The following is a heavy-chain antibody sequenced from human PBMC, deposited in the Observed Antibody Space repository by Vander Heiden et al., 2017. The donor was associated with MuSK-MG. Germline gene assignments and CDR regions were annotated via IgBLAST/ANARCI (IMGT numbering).Heavy chain of an antibody. J-gene: IGHJ4*02. CDR3: ASGGVGIAAAGEIYFDY. D-gene: IGHD6-13*01. CDR2: IKQDGSEK. V-gene: IGHV3-7*01. CDR1: GFTFSSYW. Sequence: EVQLVESGGGLVQPGGSLRLSCAASGFTFSSYWMSWVRQAPGKGLEWVANIKQDGSEKYYVDSVKGRFTISRDNAKNSLYLQMNSLRAEDTAVYYCASGGVGIAAAGEIYFDYWGQGTLVTVSS.